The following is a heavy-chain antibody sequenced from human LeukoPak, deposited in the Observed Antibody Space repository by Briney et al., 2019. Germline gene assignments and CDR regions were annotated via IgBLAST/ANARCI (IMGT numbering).Heavy chain of an antibody. D-gene: IGHD6-13*01. Sequence: PSETPSLTCTVSGGSISSYYWSWIRQPPGKGLEWIGYIYYSGSTNYNPSLKSRVTISVDTSKNQFSLKLSSVTAADTAVYYCARVEVAAAGVYYYYYMDVWGKGTTVTVSS. CDR2: IYYSGST. CDR1: GGSISSYY. V-gene: IGHV4-59*01. CDR3: ARVEVAAAGVYYYYYMDV. J-gene: IGHJ6*03.